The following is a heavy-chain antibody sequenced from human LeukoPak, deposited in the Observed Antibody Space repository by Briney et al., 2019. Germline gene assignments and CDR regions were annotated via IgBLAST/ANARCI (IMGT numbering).Heavy chain of an antibody. J-gene: IGHJ4*02. CDR2: IYPGDSDT. CDR3: ARRQGCSSTSCPPDY. CDR1: GYSFTAYW. D-gene: IGHD2-2*01. Sequence: GESLQTSCRGSGYSFTAYWIGWVRQMSGKGLEWMGIIYPGDSDTRYSLSFQGQVTMSADKSINSAYLQWSSLKASDTAMCYCARRQGCSSTSCPPDYWGQGTLVTVSS. V-gene: IGHV5-51*01.